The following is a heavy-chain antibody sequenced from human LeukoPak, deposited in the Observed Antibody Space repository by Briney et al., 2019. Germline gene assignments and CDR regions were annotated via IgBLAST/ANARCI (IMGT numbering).Heavy chain of an antibody. J-gene: IGHJ4*02. Sequence: GGSLRLSCTASGFTFGDYAMSWFRQAPGKGLEWVSAISGSGGSTYYADSVKGRFTNSRDNSKNTLYLQMNSLRAEDTAVYYCAKVVPAATCLDYWGQGTLVTVSS. CDR1: GFTFGDYA. CDR2: ISGSGGST. CDR3: AKVVPAATCLDY. V-gene: IGHV3-23*01. D-gene: IGHD2-2*01.